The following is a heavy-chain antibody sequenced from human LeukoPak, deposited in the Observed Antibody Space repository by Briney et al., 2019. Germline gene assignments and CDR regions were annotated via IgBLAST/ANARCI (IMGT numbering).Heavy chain of an antibody. CDR1: GFTFSSYA. J-gene: IGHJ6*04. CDR2: ISYDGSNK. CDR3: TRRDYKGDEYYYMDV. Sequence: PGGSLRLSCAAPGFTFSSYAMHWVRQAAGKGLEWVSVISYDGSNKYYADSVRGRFTISRDNSKNTMYLQMNSLRAEDTATYYCTRRDYKGDEYYYMDVWGKGTTVTVSS. V-gene: IGHV3-30*04. D-gene: IGHD2/OR15-2a*01.